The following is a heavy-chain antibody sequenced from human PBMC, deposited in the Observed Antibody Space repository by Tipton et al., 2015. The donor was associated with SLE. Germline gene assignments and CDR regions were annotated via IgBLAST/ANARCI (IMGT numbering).Heavy chain of an antibody. CDR1: GFTFSGSA. J-gene: IGHJ6*02. CDR3: TSRSGSDLYYYGMDV. V-gene: IGHV3-73*01. D-gene: IGHD5-12*01. CDR2: IRSKINSDAT. Sequence: SLRLSRAASGFTFSGSAMHWVRQASGKGLEWVGRIRSKINSDATTYAASVKGRFTISRDDSKNTAYLQMNSLKTEDTAIYYCTSRSGSDLYYYGMDVWGQGTTVTVSS.